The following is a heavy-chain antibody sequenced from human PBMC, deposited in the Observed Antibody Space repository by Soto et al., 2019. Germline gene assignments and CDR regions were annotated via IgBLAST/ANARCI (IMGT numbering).Heavy chain of an antibody. CDR1: GGSISSGGYY. D-gene: IGHD6-6*01. Sequence: QVQLQESGPGLVKPSQTLSLTCTVSGGSISSGGYYWTWIRQHPGKGLEWIGYNYYSGITYYNPSLKRPVTISLNPSKNQFPLKLSSVTAADTAVYYCARGSSIAGLYYGMDVWGQGTTVTVSS. CDR3: ARGSSIAGLYYGMDV. V-gene: IGHV4-31*01. CDR2: NYYSGIT. J-gene: IGHJ6*02.